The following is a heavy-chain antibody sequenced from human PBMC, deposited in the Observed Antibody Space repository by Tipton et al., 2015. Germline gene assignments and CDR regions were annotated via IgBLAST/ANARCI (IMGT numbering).Heavy chain of an antibody. Sequence: TLSLTCTVSVVSLTTGDYYWSWIRQPPGKGLEWIGHISYNGSTCCNPSLKSRLTTSIDTSKNQFSLNLTFVTAADTAMYYCARVPCISTACYRRNTVDYWGQGTLVTVSS. CDR3: ARVPCISTACYRRNTVDY. D-gene: IGHD2-2*01. V-gene: IGHV4-30-4*01. CDR1: VVSLTTGDYY. CDR2: ISYNGST. J-gene: IGHJ4*02.